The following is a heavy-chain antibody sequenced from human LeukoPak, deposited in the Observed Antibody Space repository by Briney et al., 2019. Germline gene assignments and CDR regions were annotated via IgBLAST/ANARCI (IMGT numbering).Heavy chain of an antibody. V-gene: IGHV4-59*06. Sequence: ETLSLTCTVSGGSLSSYYWSWIRQPPGKGLEWIGYIYYSGSTYYNPSLKSRVTISVDTSKNQFSLKLSSVTAADTAVYYCARGVRWLQLSYFDYWGQGTLVTVSS. D-gene: IGHD5-24*01. J-gene: IGHJ4*02. CDR3: ARGVRWLQLSYFDY. CDR1: GGSLSSYY. CDR2: IYYSGST.